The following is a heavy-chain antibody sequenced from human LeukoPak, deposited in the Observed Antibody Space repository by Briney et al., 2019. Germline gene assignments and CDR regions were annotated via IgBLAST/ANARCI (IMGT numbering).Heavy chain of an antibody. J-gene: IGHJ6*03. D-gene: IGHD6-6*01. CDR1: GFTFSSYA. CDR3: AKNGYSSSHYYYYMDV. CDR2: ISGSGGST. V-gene: IGHV3-23*01. Sequence: GGSLRLSCAASGFTFSSYAMSWVRQAPGKGLEWVSAISGSGGSTYYADSVKGRFTISRDNSKNTLYLQMNSLRAEDTAVYYCAKNGYSSSHYYYYMDVWGKGTTVTVSS.